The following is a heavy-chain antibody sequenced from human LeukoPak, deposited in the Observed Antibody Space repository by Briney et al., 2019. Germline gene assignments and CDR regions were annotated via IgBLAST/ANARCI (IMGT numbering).Heavy chain of an antibody. D-gene: IGHD6-25*01. J-gene: IGHJ4*02. CDR2: IYYSGST. Sequence: SETLSLTCTVSGGSISSSSYYWGWIRQPPGKGLDWIGSIYYSGSTYYNPSLKRRVTISVDTSKNQFSLKLSSVTAADTAVYYCARGSRHFDYWGQGTLVTVSS. CDR3: ARGSRHFDY. CDR1: GGSISSSSYY. V-gene: IGHV4-39*07.